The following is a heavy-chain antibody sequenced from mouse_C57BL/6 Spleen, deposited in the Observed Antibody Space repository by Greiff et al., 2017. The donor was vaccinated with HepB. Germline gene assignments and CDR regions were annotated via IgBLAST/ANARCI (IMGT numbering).Heavy chain of an antibody. CDR2: IYPGNSDT. CDR3: TREGAYDYDWFAY. Sequence: EVQLQQSGTVLARPGASVKMSCKTSGYTFTSYWMHWVKQRPGQGLEWIGAIYPGNSDTSYNQKFKGKAKLTAVTSASTAYMELSSLTNDDSAVYYCTREGAYDYDWFAYWGQGTLVTVSA. CDR1: GYTFTSYW. D-gene: IGHD2-4*01. J-gene: IGHJ3*01. V-gene: IGHV1-5*01.